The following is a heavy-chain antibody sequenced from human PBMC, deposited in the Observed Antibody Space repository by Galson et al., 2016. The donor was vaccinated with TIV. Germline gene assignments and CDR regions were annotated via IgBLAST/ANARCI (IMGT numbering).Heavy chain of an antibody. Sequence: SLRLSCAASGFTFRSNAMSWVRQAPGKGLERVSTIGDSGYTTHYADSVKGRFTVSRDNSKNTLFLQMGSLRADDTALYLCAKVVGGMFFYDTSGYYYFDYWGQGTPVTVSS. V-gene: IGHV3-23*01. CDR3: AKVVGGMFFYDTSGYYYFDY. D-gene: IGHD3-22*01. CDR1: GFTFRSNA. J-gene: IGHJ4*02. CDR2: IGDSGYTT.